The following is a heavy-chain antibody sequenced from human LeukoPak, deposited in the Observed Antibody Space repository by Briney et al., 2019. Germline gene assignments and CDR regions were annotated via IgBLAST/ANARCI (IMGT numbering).Heavy chain of an antibody. CDR3: ARAPGDYDSSGYRTFDY. D-gene: IGHD3-22*01. Sequence: SETLSLTCAVFGGSFSGYYWSWIRQPPGKGLEWIGEINHSGSTNYNPSLKSRVTISVDTSKNQFSLKLSSVTAADTAVYYRARAPGDYDSSGYRTFDYWGQGTLVTVSS. CDR1: GGSFSGYY. V-gene: IGHV4-34*01. J-gene: IGHJ4*02. CDR2: INHSGST.